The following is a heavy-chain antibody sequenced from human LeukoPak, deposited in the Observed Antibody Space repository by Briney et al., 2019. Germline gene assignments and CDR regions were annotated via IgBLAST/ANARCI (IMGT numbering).Heavy chain of an antibody. D-gene: IGHD6-13*01. J-gene: IGHJ6*03. V-gene: IGHV3-20*04. CDR1: GFTFDDYG. Sequence: GGSLRLSCAASGFTFDDYGMSWVRQAPGKGLEWVSGINWNGGSTGYADSVKGRFTISRDNANNSLYLQMNSLRAEDTALYYCARVLKQQLVHYYYYYMDVWGKGTTVTVSS. CDR2: INWNGGST. CDR3: ARVLKQQLVHYYYYYMDV.